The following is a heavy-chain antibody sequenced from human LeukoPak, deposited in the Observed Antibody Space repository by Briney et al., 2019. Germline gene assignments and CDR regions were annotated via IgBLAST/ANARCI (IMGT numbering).Heavy chain of an antibody. D-gene: IGHD4-23*01. CDR3: ARGPYGGNSAYYFDY. CDR2: IYHSGRT. Sequence: SETLSLTCAVSGGSISSGGYSWSWIRQPPGKGLEWIGYIYHSGRTYYNPSLKSRVTISVDRSKNQFSLKLSSVTAADTAVYYCARGPYGGNSAYYFDYWGQGTLVTVSS. CDR1: GGSISSGGYS. J-gene: IGHJ4*02. V-gene: IGHV4-30-2*01.